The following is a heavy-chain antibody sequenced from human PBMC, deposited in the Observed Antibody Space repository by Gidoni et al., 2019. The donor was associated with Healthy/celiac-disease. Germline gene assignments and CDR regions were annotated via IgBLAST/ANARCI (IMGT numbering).Heavy chain of an antibody. CDR2: IYYSGST. D-gene: IGHD4-17*01. Sequence: QVQLQESGPGLVKPSETLSLTCTVSGGSISSYYWSWIRQPPGKGLEWIGYIYYSGSTNYNPSLKSRVTISVDTSKNQFSLKLSSVTAADTAVYYCARVRRHYGDYDYWGQGTLVTVSS. CDR1: GGSISSYY. CDR3: ARVRRHYGDYDY. V-gene: IGHV4-59*01. J-gene: IGHJ4*02.